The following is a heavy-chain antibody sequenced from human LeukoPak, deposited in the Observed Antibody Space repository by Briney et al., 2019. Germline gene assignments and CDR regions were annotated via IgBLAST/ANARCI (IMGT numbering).Heavy chain of an antibody. D-gene: IGHD4-17*01. V-gene: IGHV1-2*02. Sequence: VASVKASCKASGYTFTSYYMHWVRQAPGQGLEWMGWINPNSGGTNYAQKFQGRVTMTRNTSISTAYMELSRLRSDDTAVYYCARDSSYGDLEGAFDYWGQGTLVTVSS. CDR2: INPNSGGT. CDR1: GYTFTSYY. CDR3: ARDSSYGDLEGAFDY. J-gene: IGHJ4*02.